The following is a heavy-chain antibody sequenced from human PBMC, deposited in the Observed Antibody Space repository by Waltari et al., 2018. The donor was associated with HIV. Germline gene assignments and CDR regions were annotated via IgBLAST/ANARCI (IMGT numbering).Heavy chain of an antibody. CDR3: ARALDYYESGSFPWWFFDL. V-gene: IGHV4-61*02. J-gene: IGHJ2*01. CDR2: VYTSGNT. CDR1: GGSITSGCYY. D-gene: IGHD3-10*01. Sequence: QVQLQESGPGMVRPSQTLSLTCTVYGGSITSGCYYWSWIRQPAGKELEWIGRVYTSGNTDYNPSLRSRVTLSVDTSNNQFSLKLSSLTAADTAVYYCARALDYYESGSFPWWFFDLWGRGTLVTVSS.